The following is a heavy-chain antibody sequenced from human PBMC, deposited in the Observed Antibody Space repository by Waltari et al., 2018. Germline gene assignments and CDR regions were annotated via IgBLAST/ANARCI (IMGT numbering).Heavy chain of an antibody. CDR2: INPNSGGT. V-gene: IGHV1-2*06. CDR3: AGRGQWFDP. CDR1: GYTFTGYY. Sequence: QVQLVQSGAEVKKPGASVKVSCKASGYTFTGYYMHWVRQAPGQGLEWMGRINPNSGGTNYAQKVQGKVTMTRDTSLSTAYMELSRLGSDDTAVDYCAGRGQWFDPWGQGTLVPGSP. J-gene: IGHJ5*02.